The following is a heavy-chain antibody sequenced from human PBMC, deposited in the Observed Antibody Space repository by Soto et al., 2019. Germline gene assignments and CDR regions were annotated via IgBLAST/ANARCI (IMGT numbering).Heavy chain of an antibody. V-gene: IGHV3-64D*06. CDR1: GFTFSSYA. J-gene: IGHJ6*02. CDR2: ISSNGGST. CDR3: ARARDWNYGTPRGDYYYYGMDV. Sequence: GGSLRLSCSASGFTFSSYAMHWVRQAPGKGLEYVSAISSNGGSTYYADSVKGRFTISRDNSKNTLYLQMSSLRAEDTAVYYCARARDWNYGTPRGDYYYYGMDVWGQGTTVTVSS. D-gene: IGHD1-7*01.